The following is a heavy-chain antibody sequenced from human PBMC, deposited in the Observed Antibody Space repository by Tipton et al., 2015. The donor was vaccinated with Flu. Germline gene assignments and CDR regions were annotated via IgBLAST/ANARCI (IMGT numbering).Heavy chain of an antibody. CDR1: GFSISSGYY. V-gene: IGHV4-38-2*01. CDR2: IHHSGTT. J-gene: IGHJ4*02. Sequence: TLSLTCAVSGFSISSGYYWGWIRQPPGKGLEWIGGIHHSGTTYYSPSLKSRVTMSVDTSKNQFSLKLSSVTAADTAVYYCAKVYCDSTNCYAGRLQFDYWGQGTLVTVSS. CDR3: AKVYCDSTNCYAGRLQFDY. D-gene: IGHD2-2*01.